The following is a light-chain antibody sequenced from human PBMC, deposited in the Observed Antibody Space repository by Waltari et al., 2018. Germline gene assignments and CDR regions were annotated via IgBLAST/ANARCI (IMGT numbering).Light chain of an antibody. CDR2: NVS. J-gene: IGLJ1*01. Sequence: QSALPPPRSESGSPRQSVTIFCTCTSSNVVCYNYVFWYQHRPGKAPKLMIYNVSNRPSGVPDRFSGSKSANTASLTISGLQAEDEADYYCCSYAGGNTYVFGTGTKVTVL. CDR3: CSYAGGNTYV. CDR1: SSNVVCYNY. V-gene: IGLV2-11*01.